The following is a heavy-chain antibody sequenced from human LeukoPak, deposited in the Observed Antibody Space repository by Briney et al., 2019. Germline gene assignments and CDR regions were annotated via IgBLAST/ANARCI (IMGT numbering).Heavy chain of an antibody. CDR1: GFTFDDYG. J-gene: IGHJ6*02. Sequence: GGSLRLSCAASGFTFDDYGMSWVRQAPGKGLEWVAVISYDGSNKYYADSVKGRFTISRDNSKNTLYLQMNSLRAEDTAVYYCAKDSEYYDFWSGCMDVWGQGTTVTVSS. CDR3: AKDSEYYDFWSGCMDV. D-gene: IGHD3-3*01. V-gene: IGHV3-30*18. CDR2: ISYDGSNK.